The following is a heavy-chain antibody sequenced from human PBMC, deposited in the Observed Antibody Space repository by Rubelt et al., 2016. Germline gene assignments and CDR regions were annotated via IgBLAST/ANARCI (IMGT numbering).Heavy chain of an antibody. Sequence: QVQLQESGPGLVKPSETLSLTCTVSGYSISSGYSWGWIRQPPGKGLEWIGSIYHSGSTYYHPSLKSRVTISVDTSKNQCSLKLSSVTAADTAVYYCARDHSSGWYLEGFFDYWGQGTLVTVSS. CDR2: IYHSGST. V-gene: IGHV4-38-2*02. J-gene: IGHJ4*02. CDR1: GYSISSGYS. CDR3: ARDHSSGWYLEGFFDY. D-gene: IGHD6-19*01.